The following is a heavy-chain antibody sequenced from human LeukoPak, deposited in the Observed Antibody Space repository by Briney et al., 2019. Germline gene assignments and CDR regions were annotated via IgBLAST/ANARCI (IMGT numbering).Heavy chain of an antibody. CDR3: AKVLWFGERNDY. V-gene: IGHV3-64*01. CDR1: GFTFSSYA. J-gene: IGHJ4*02. CDR2: ISSNGGST. Sequence: GGSLRLSCAASGFTFSSYAMHWVRQAPGKGLEYVSAISSNGGSTYYANSVKGRFTISRDNSKNTLYLQMGSLRAEDMAVYYCAKVLWFGERNDYWGQGTLVTVSS. D-gene: IGHD3-10*01.